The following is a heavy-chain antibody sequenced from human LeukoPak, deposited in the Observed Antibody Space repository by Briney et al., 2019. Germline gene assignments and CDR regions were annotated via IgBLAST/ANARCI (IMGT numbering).Heavy chain of an antibody. CDR2: INHSGST. CDR3: ARAVSVGVPAAILDY. V-gene: IGHV4-34*01. D-gene: IGHD2-2*02. CDR1: GGSFSGYC. J-gene: IGHJ4*02. Sequence: SETLSLTCAVYGGSFSGYCWSWIRQPPGKGLEWIGEINHSGSTNYNPSLKSRVTISVDTSKNQFSLKLSSVTAADTAVYYCARAVSVGVPAAILDYWGQGTLVTVSS.